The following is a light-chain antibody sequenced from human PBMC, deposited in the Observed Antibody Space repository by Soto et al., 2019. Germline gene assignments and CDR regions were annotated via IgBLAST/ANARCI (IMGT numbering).Light chain of an antibody. CDR3: MQALQTPLT. J-gene: IGKJ4*01. Sequence: EIVMTQSPLSLPVTPGEPASISCRSSQSLLHSNGYIYLDWYLQKPGQSPQLLISMGSDRASGVPDRFSGSGSGTDFTLKISRVEAEDVGVYYCMQALQTPLTFGGGTKVGIK. V-gene: IGKV2-28*01. CDR1: QSLLHSNGYIY. CDR2: MGS.